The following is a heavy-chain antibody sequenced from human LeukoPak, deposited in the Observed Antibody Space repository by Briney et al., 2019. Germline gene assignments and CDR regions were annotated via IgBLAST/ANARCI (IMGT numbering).Heavy chain of an antibody. J-gene: IGHJ5*02. CDR3: ARGRVLTGYFSYNWFDP. CDR1: GGTFSSYA. V-gene: IGHV1-69*13. Sequence: SVKVSCKASGGTFSSYAISSVRQAPGQGLEWMGGIIPIFGTANYAQKFQGRVTITADEFTSTAYMELSSLRSEDTVVYYCARGRVLTGYFSYNWFDPWGQGTLVTVSS. CDR2: IIPIFGTA. D-gene: IGHD3-9*01.